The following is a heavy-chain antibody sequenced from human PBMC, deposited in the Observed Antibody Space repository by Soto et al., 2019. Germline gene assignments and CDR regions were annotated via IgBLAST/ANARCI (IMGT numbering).Heavy chain of an antibody. V-gene: IGHV3-53*01. CDR3: ASWHEPEHAYDV. CDR2: LYDVFGS. CDR1: GFTVSGTKY. D-gene: IGHD1-1*01. Sequence: DVQLVESGGGWIQPGGSLKLSWAPFGFTVSGTKYVAGVRQPPGRGLEWLSALYDVFGSFYADSLKGRFTTSSDRSKSTVYLQMNDLRPDDTAVYYCASWHEPEHAYDVWGQGTTVIVSS. J-gene: IGHJ3*01.